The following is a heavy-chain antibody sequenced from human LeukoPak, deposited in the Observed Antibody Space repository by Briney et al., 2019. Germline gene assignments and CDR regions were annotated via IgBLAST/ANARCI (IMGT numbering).Heavy chain of an antibody. CDR3: ARDVFGRGYYYYYMDV. CDR1: GGSISSYY. D-gene: IGHD3-10*01. V-gene: IGHV4-59*01. J-gene: IGHJ6*03. CDR2: IYYSGST. Sequence: SETLSLTCTVSGGSISSYYWSWIRQPPGKGLEWIGYIYYSGSTNYNPSLKSRVTISVDTSKNQFSLKLSSVTAADTAVYYCARDVFGRGYYYYYMDVWGKGTTVTVSS.